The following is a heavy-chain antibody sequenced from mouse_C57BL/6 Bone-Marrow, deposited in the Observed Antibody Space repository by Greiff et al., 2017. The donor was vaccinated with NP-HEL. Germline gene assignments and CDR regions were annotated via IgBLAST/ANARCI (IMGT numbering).Heavy chain of an antibody. J-gene: IGHJ4*01. V-gene: IGHV1-72*01. CDR3: APGYYGSSSYAMDY. D-gene: IGHD1-1*01. CDR2: IDPNSGGT. Sequence: QVHVKQPGAELVKPGASVKLSCKASGYTFTSYWMHWVKQRPGRGLEWIGRIDPNSGGTKYNEKFKSKATLTVDKPSSTAYMQLSSLTSEDSAVYYCAPGYYGSSSYAMDYWGQGTSVTVSS. CDR1: GYTFTSYW.